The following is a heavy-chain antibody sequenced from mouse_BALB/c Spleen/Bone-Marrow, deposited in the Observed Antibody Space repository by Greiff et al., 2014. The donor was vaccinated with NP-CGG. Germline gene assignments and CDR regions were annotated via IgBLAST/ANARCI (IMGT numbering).Heavy chain of an antibody. V-gene: IGHV1S34*01. D-gene: IGHD2-2*01. CDR3: ARSCGAYGCDGGYYFDY. CDR2: ISCYNGAT. J-gene: IGHJ2*01. Sequence: LVKTGASVKISCKASGYSFTGYYMHWVKQSHGKSLEWIGYISCYNGATSYNQKFKGKATFTVDTSSSTAYMQFISLTSEDSAVYYCARSCGAYGCDGGYYFDYWGQGTTLTVSS. CDR1: GYSFTGYY.